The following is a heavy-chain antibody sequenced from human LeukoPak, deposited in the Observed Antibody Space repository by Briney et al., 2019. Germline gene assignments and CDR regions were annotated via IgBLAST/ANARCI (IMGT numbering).Heavy chain of an antibody. J-gene: IGHJ4*02. CDR3: ARRKRASVRPFDY. V-gene: IGHV4-59*01. CDR2: IHYSGST. Sequence: SETLSLTCTVSGGSISNYYWSWIRQSPGKGLEWMAYIHYSGSTNYNPSLKSRVTISLDTSKNLFSLKLSSVTAADTAVYYCARRKRASVRPFDYWGQGTLVTVSS. CDR1: GGSISNYY.